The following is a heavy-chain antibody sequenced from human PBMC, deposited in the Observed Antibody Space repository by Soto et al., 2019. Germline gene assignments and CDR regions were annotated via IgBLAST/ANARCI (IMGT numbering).Heavy chain of an antibody. Sequence: SETLSLTCAVYGGSFSGYYWSWIRQPPGKGLEWIGEINHSGSTNYNPSLKSRVTISVDTSKNQFSLKLSSVTAADTAVYYCARAEDYYGSGSSYWGQGTLVTVSS. J-gene: IGHJ4*02. V-gene: IGHV4-34*01. D-gene: IGHD3-10*01. CDR2: INHSGST. CDR3: ARAEDYYGSGSSY. CDR1: GGSFSGYY.